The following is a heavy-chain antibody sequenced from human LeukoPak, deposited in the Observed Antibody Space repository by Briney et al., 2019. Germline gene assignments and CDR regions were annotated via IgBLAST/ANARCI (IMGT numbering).Heavy chain of an antibody. D-gene: IGHD6-6*01. CDR2: IKQDGSVE. CDR3: ARIGYSSSSFDF. CDR1: GFSFSSYE. J-gene: IGHJ4*02. V-gene: IGHV3-7*05. Sequence: GGSLRLSCAASGFSFSSYEMNWVRQAPGEGLEWVANIKQDGSVEYYVVSVKGRLTISRDNAKESLYLQMNSLRAEDTAVYYCARIGYSSSSFDFWGQGTLVTVSS.